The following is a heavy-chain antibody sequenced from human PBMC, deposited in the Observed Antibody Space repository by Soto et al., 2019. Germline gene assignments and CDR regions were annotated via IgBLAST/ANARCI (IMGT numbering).Heavy chain of an antibody. CDR2: ISAYNGNT. CDR1: GYTFTRYG. D-gene: IGHD1-7*01. CDR3: ARDQVYRDFWNYEPLSPQYHWFDP. J-gene: IGHJ5*02. V-gene: IGHV1-18*01. Sequence: GASVKVSCKASGYTFTRYGISWVRQAPGQGLEWMGWISAYNGNTNYAQKLQGRVTMTTDTSTSTAYMELRSLRSDDTAVYYCARDQVYRDFWNYEPLSPQYHWFDPWGQGTLVTVSS.